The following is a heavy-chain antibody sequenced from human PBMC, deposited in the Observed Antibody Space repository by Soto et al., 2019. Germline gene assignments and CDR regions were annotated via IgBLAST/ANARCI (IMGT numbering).Heavy chain of an antibody. CDR3: AKDDYGKNDGDSLEM. CDR2: ISVYNGKT. Sequence: QVQLVQSGAEVKKPGASVKVSCKASGYTFTSSGITWVRQAPGQGLEWMGWISVYNGKTNYAQKLQGRVTVTRDTSTNTAYMELRSLRSDDTAVYYCAKDDYGKNDGDSLEMWGQGTMVTVSS. D-gene: IGHD4-17*01. CDR1: GYTFTSSG. V-gene: IGHV1-18*01. J-gene: IGHJ3*02.